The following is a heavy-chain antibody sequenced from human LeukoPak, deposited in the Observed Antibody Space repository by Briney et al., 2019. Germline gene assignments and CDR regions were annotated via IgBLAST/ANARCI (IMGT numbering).Heavy chain of an antibody. Sequence: GASVKVSCKASGYTFTSYYMHWVRQAPGQGLEWMGLINPSGGSTRYAQKFQGRATMTRDTSTSTVYMELSSLRSEDTAVYYCARESRGWYELDYGGQGTLVTVSS. V-gene: IGHV1-46*01. CDR3: ARESRGWYELDY. CDR2: INPSGGST. CDR1: GYTFTSYY. D-gene: IGHD6-19*01. J-gene: IGHJ4*02.